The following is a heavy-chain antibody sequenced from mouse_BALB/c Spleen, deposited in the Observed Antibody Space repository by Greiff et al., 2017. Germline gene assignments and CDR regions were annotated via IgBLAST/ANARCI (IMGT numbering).Heavy chain of an antibody. CDR3: ARETGGYFDY. CDR2: ISYSGST. V-gene: IGHV3-2*02. CDR1: GYSITSDYA. J-gene: IGHJ2*01. Sequence: EVKLQESGPGLVKPSQSLSLTCTVTGYSITSDYAWNWIRQFPGNQLEWMGYISYSGSTSYNPSLKSRISITRDTSKNQFFLQLNSVTTEDTATYYCARETGGYFDYWGQGTTLTVSS.